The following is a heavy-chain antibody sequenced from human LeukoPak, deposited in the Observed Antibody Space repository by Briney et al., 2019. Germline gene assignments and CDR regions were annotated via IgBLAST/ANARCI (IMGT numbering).Heavy chain of an antibody. Sequence: ASVKVSCKASRYTLTRNFMHSVRRARGHGREAMGVFNPSVGSATDSQNFQCRVTMTRDTSTSTVYMEMSSLRSEDTAVYYCARESCRGGSCYYFDYWGQGTLVTVSS. CDR2: FNPSVGSA. CDR1: RYTLTRNF. D-gene: IGHD2-15*01. J-gene: IGHJ4*02. V-gene: IGHV1-46*01. CDR3: ARESCRGGSCYYFDY.